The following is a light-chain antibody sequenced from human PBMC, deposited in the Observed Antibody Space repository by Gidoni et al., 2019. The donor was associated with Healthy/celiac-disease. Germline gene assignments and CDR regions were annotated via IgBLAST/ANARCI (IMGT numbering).Light chain of an antibody. J-gene: IGKJ1*01. CDR3: QQYYSTPQT. Sequence: DIVMPQSQASLAVSLGERATINCKSSQSVLYSSNNKNYLAWYQQKPGQPPKLLIYWASTRESGVPDRFSGSGSGTDFTLTISSLQAEDVAVYYCQQYYSTPQTFGQGTKVEIK. CDR1: QSVLYSSNNKNY. CDR2: WAS. V-gene: IGKV4-1*01.